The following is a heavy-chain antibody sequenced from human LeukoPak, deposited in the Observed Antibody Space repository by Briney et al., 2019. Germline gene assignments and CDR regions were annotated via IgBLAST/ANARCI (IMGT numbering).Heavy chain of an antibody. V-gene: IGHV3-33*01. J-gene: IGHJ4*02. Sequence: GGSLRLSCAASGFPFSSYGMHCVRPAPGKGLEGVAVILYDGSNKYYADPVKGRFTISRDNSKNTLYLQMNSLRAEDTAVYYCARSPKLEPFDYWGQGTLVTVSS. CDR3: ARSPKLEPFDY. CDR1: GFPFSSYG. D-gene: IGHD1-1*01. CDR2: ILYDGSNK.